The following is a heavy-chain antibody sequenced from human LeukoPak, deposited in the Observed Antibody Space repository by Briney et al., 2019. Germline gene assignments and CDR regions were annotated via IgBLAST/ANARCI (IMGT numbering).Heavy chain of an antibody. Sequence: SETLSLTCTVSGGSISSYYWSWIRQPPGKGLEWIGYIYYSGSTNYNPSLKSRVTISVDTSKNQFSLKLSSVTAADTAVYYCARQLGPLHYFDYWGQGILVTVSS. J-gene: IGHJ4*02. CDR3: ARQLGPLHYFDY. V-gene: IGHV4-59*08. CDR1: GGSISSYY. CDR2: IYYSGST.